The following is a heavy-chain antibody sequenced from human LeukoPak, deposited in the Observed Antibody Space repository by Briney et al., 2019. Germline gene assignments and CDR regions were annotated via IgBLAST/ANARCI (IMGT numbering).Heavy chain of an antibody. CDR1: GFTFSRHW. Sequence: GGSLRLSCAASGFTFSRHWMTWVRQAPGKGLEWVANIKEDGTNKNYVDSVKGRFTISRDNAKNSLYLQMNSLRAEDTAVYNCATPLDYYDSSGYHQGGDWGQGTLVTVSS. CDR3: ATPLDYYDSSGYHQGGD. J-gene: IGHJ4*02. V-gene: IGHV3-7*03. CDR2: IKEDGTNK. D-gene: IGHD3-22*01.